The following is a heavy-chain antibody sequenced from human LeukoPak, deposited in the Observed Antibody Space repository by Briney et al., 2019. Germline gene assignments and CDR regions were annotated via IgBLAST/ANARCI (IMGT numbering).Heavy chain of an antibody. CDR3: ASPYSTSWYEGAFDI. D-gene: IGHD6-13*01. V-gene: IGHV3-23*01. CDR1: GFTFSSYA. CDR2: ISGSGGST. J-gene: IGHJ3*02. Sequence: GGSLRLSCAASGFTFSSYAMSWVRQAPGKGLEWVSAISGSGGSTYYADSVKGRSTISRDNSKNTLYLQMNSLRAEDTAVYYCASPYSTSWYEGAFDIWGQGTVVTVSS.